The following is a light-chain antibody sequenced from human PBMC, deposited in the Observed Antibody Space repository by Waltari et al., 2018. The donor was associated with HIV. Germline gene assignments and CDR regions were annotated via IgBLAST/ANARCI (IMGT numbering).Light chain of an antibody. CDR1: NIESKN. Sequence: SYVVSQPPSESVAPGQTAVITCGGNNIESKNVQWYQPKPGQAPVLVIYYDYDRPSGIPERLSGSSFGNTATLTIRRVEAGDEAYYYCQVWDSTTDHVIFGGGTKLTVL. V-gene: IGLV3-21*04. J-gene: IGLJ2*01. CDR2: YDY. CDR3: QVWDSTTDHVI.